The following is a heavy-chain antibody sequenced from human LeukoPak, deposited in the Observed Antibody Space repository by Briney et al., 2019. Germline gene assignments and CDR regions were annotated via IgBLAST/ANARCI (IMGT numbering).Heavy chain of an antibody. CDR2: ISAYNGNT. CDR3: ARVIIVVDTDYYYGMDV. D-gene: IGHD2-2*01. J-gene: IGHJ6*02. CDR1: GYTFTSYG. V-gene: IGHV1-18*01. Sequence: ASVKVSCKASGYTFTSYGISWVRQAPGQGLEWMGWISAYNGNTNYAQKLQGRVTMTTDTSTSTAYMELRSLRSDDTAVYYCARVIIVVDTDYYYGMDVWGQGTTVTVSS.